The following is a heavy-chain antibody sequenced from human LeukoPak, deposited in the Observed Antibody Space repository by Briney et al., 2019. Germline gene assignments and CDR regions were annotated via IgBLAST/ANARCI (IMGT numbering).Heavy chain of an antibody. J-gene: IGHJ4*02. CDR1: GGTFSSYA. V-gene: IGHV1-2*02. D-gene: IGHD2-15*01. Sequence: GASVKVSCKASGGTFSSYAISWVRQAPGQGLEWMGWINPNSGGTNYAQKFQGRVTMTRDTSISTAYMELSRLRSDDTAVYYCARVPIVVVVAPSWIDYWGQGTLVTVSS. CDR3: ARVPIVVVVAPSWIDY. CDR2: INPNSGGT.